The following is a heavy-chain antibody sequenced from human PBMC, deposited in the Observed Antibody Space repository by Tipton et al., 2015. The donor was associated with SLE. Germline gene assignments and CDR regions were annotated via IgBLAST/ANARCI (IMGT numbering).Heavy chain of an antibody. J-gene: IGHJ5*02. Sequence: SLRLSCVASGLSFSNYEMNWVRQAPGKGLEWVSYISNGGEMAYYAHSVRGRFTVSRDNSENSLYLQMSSLRPEDTAVYYCGGWVGSGYDGVDAWGQGSLVIVSS. D-gene: IGHD5-12*01. CDR3: GGWVGSGYDGVDA. V-gene: IGHV3-48*03. CDR2: ISNGGEMA. CDR1: GLSFSNYE.